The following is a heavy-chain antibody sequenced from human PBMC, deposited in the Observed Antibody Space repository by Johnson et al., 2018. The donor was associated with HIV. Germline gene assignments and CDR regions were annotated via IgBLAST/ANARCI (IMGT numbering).Heavy chain of an antibody. J-gene: IGHJ3*02. D-gene: IGHD3-10*01. CDR2: ISYDGSNK. Sequence: QVQLVESGGGVVQPGRSLRLSCVASGFTFSSYTMHWVRQAPGKGLEWVAVISYDGSNKYYADSVKGRFTISRDNSKNTLYLQMNSLRAEDTAVYYCARDRPITMDPRGAFDIWGQGTMVTVSS. V-gene: IGHV3-30-3*01. CDR3: ARDRPITMDPRGAFDI. CDR1: GFTFSSYT.